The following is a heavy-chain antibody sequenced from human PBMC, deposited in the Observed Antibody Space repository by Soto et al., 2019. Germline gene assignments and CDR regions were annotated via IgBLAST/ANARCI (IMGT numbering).Heavy chain of an antibody. CDR3: AKMSSDKYYAPVFS. CDR1: GFTFSDYY. Sequence: QVQLVESGGGLVKTGGSLRIVCEASGFTFSDYYMSWVRQAPGKGLEWVSYISSSGNIIYYADSVKGRFTISRDNDKNSVYLQMNSPRAEDTALYFCAKMSSDKYYAPVFSWGQGTLVTVSS. J-gene: IGHJ4*02. D-gene: IGHD3-22*01. CDR2: ISSSGNII. V-gene: IGHV3-11*04.